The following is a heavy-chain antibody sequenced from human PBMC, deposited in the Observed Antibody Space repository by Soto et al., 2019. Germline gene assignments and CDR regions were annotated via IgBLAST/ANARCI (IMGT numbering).Heavy chain of an antibody. CDR2: IYHSGST. CDR1: GGSISSGGYS. Sequence: SETLSLTCAVSGGSISSGGYSWSWIRQPPGKGLEWIGYIYHSGSTYYNPSLRSRVTISIDRSKNQFSLNLSSVTAADTAVYYVARVPSYYYYGMDVWGQGTTVTVSS. J-gene: IGHJ6*02. V-gene: IGHV4-30-2*01. CDR3: ARVPSYYYYGMDV.